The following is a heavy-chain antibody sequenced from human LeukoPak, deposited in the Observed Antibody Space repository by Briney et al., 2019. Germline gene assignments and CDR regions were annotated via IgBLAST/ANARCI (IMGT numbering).Heavy chain of an antibody. Sequence: GGSLRLSCAASGFTFSNFFMIWVRQAPGKGLEWVSSINGSGGSTYYADSVKGRFTISRDNSKNMLYLQMNSLRAEDTAVYYCAEEVAATYPPFDYWGQGTLVTVSS. D-gene: IGHD1-26*01. CDR3: AEEVAATYPPFDY. V-gene: IGHV3-23*01. CDR2: INGSGGST. J-gene: IGHJ4*02. CDR1: GFTFSNFF.